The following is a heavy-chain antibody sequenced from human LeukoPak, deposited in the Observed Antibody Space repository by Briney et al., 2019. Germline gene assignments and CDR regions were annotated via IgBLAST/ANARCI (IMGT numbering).Heavy chain of an antibody. J-gene: IGHJ5*02. D-gene: IGHD5-18*01. Sequence: SGGSLRLSCAASGFTFSNYWMNWVRHAPGKGLVWVSRINTDGSSTSYADSVKGRFTISRDNAKNTLYLQMNSLRAEDTAVYYCARGRGYSHSNWVDPWGQGTMVTVSA. CDR1: GFTFSNYW. CDR2: INTDGSST. CDR3: ARGRGYSHSNWVDP. V-gene: IGHV3-74*01.